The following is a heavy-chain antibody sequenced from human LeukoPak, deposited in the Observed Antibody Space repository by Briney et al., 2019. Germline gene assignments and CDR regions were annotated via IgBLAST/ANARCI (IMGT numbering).Heavy chain of an antibody. CDR1: GFTFSSYA. CDR2: ISGSGGST. D-gene: IGHD3-9*01. J-gene: IGHJ4*02. CDR3: AKDQGGQLRYFDWSDY. V-gene: IGHV3-23*01. Sequence: GGSLRLSCAASGFTFSSYAMSWVRQAPGKGLEWVSAISGSGGSTYYADSVKGRFTISRDNSKNTLYLQMNSLRAEDTAVYYCAKDQGGQLRYFDWSDYWGQGTLVTVSS.